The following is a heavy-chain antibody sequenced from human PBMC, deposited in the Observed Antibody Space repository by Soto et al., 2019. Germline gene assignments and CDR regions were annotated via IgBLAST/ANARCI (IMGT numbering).Heavy chain of an antibody. CDR2: ISYSEST. CDR3: AGGNDYAKIGY. Sequence: HSETMAITRTVSSESISSRVYYCRWNRKFPGKGLEWIGYISYSESTDYNPSLKSRVTISADTSKNQFSLKLSSVTAADTAVYYCAGGNDYAKIGYWGQGAQVTVSS. CDR1: SESISSRVYY. D-gene: IGHD4-17*01. V-gene: IGHV4-31*02. J-gene: IGHJ4*02.